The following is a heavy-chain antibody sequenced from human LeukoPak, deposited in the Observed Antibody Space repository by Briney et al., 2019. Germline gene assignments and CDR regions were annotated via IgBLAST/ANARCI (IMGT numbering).Heavy chain of an antibody. CDR3: AKDRMVAATGGYYYGMDV. CDR1: GFTLSSYA. J-gene: IGHJ6*04. D-gene: IGHD2-15*01. V-gene: IGHV3-23*01. CDR2: ISGSGGST. Sequence: GRSLRLSCAASGFTLSSYAMSWVRQAPRKGLEWGSAISGSGGSTYYADSVKGRFTISRDNSKNTLYLQMNSLRAEDTAVYYCAKDRMVAATGGYYYGMDVWGKGTTVTVSS.